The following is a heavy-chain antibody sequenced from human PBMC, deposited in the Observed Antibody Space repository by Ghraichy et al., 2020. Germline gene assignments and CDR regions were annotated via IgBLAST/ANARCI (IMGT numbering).Heavy chain of an antibody. CDR1: GGSFSGYY. CDR3: AAGITGTTRLYI. CDR2: INHSGST. D-gene: IGHD1-7*01. J-gene: IGHJ3*02. Sequence: SETLSLTCAVYGGSFSGYYWSWIRQPPGKGLEWIGEINHSGSTNYNPSLKSRVTISVDTSKNQFSLKLSSVTAADTAVYYCAAGITGTTRLYIWGQGTMVTVSS. V-gene: IGHV4-34*01.